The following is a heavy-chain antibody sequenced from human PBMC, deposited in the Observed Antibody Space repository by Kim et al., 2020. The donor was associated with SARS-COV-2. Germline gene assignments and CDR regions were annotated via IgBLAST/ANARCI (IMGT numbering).Heavy chain of an antibody. CDR1: GFTFSSYG. V-gene: IGHV3-30*18. Sequence: GGSLRLSCAASGFTFSSYGMHWVRQAPGKGLEWVAVISYDGSNKYYADSVKGRFTISRDNSKNTLYLQMNSLRAEDTAVYYCAKDKDSSGWYLDYWRQGT. CDR3: AKDKDSSGWYLDY. CDR2: ISYDGSNK. J-gene: IGHJ4*02. D-gene: IGHD6-19*01.